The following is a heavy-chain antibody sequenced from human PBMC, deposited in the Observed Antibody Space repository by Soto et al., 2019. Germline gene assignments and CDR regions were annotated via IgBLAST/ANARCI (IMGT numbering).Heavy chain of an antibody. CDR3: AKFFVETGGSSGWPWSFHF. CDR2: ISGTGGTT. CDR1: GFTFSSYA. J-gene: IGHJ4*02. Sequence: GGSLRLSCAASGFTFSSYATSWVRQAPGKGLERVSAISGTGGTTYYADSVKGRFTISRDNSRNTLHLQMNSLRSEDTAIYYCAKFFVETGGSSGWPWSFHFWGQGTLVTVSS. V-gene: IGHV3-23*01. D-gene: IGHD6-25*01.